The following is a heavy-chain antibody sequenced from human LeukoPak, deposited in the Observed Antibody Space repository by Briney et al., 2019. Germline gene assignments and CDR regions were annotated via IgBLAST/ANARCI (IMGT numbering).Heavy chain of an antibody. J-gene: IGHJ4*02. D-gene: IGHD3-22*01. CDR1: GGSISSYY. CDR3: ARVLPYYYDSSGYP. CDR2: IYYSGST. V-gene: IGHV4-39*07. Sequence: SETLSLTCTVSGGSISSYYWGWIRQPPGKGLEWIGSIYYSGSTYYNPSLKSRVTISVDTSKNQFSLKLSSVTAADTAVYYCARVLPYYYDSSGYPWGQGTLVTVSS.